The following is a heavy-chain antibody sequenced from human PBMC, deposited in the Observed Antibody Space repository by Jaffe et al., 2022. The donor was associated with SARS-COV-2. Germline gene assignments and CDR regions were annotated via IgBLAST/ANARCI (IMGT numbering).Heavy chain of an antibody. CDR2: IYYSGST. D-gene: IGHD4-17*01. Sequence: QVQLQESGPGLVKPSETLSLTCTVSGGSISSYYWSWIRQPPGKGLEWIGYIYYSGSTNYNPSLKSRVTISVDTSKNQFSLKLSSVTAADTAVYYCARDNAHFNYGYYYYGMDVWGQGTTVTVSS. CDR3: ARDNAHFNYGYYYYGMDV. V-gene: IGHV4-59*01. CDR1: GGSISSYY. J-gene: IGHJ6*02.